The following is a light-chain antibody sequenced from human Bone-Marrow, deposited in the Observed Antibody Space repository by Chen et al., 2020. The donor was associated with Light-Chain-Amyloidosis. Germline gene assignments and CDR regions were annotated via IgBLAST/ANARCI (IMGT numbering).Light chain of an antibody. V-gene: IGKV3-20*01. CDR3: QQYGSSLYT. Sequence: EIVLTQSPGILSLSPGERATLSCRASQSGAGNYVAWYQQKPGQPPMLLIYGASNRTAGIPDRFSGSGSGADFTLTISRLDPEDFAVYYCQQYGSSLYTFGQGTRLEIK. J-gene: IGKJ2*01. CDR1: QSGAGNY. CDR2: GAS.